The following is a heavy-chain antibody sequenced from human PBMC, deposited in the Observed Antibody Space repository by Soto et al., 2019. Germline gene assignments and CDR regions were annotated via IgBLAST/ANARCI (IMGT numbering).Heavy chain of an antibody. CDR1: GDSINNRSYY. J-gene: IGHJ4*02. CDR2: IYYSGST. Sequence: SETLSLTCTVTGDSINNRSYYWGWIRQPPGKGLEWIGSIYYSGSTYNNPSLKSRVSMSVDTPKNQFSLKLRSVTAADTALYYCARQRTSVVTQAYFDSWGQGSLVTVSS. CDR3: ARQRTSVVTQAYFDS. D-gene: IGHD2-21*02. V-gene: IGHV4-39*01.